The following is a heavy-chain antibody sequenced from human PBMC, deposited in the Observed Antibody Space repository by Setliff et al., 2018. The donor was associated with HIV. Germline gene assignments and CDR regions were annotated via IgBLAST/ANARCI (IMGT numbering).Heavy chain of an antibody. J-gene: IGHJ4*02. D-gene: IGHD6-13*01. V-gene: IGHV4-38-2*01. CDR3: ARIDGEAADTNY. Sequence: SETLSLTCVVSGNSISSGYYWGWVRQPPGKGLEWIGSIYHTGSTYYNPSLKGRVTVSVDTSKNQFSLKLTSLTAADTAVYYCARIDGEAADTNYWGQGTLVTVSS. CDR1: GNSISSGYY. CDR2: IYHTGST.